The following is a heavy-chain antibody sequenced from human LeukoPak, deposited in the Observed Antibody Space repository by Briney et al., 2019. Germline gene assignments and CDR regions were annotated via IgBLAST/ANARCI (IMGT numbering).Heavy chain of an antibody. CDR3: ARGSYGFDAFDI. V-gene: IGHV3-7*04. Sequence: GGSLRLSCVTSGFMFNSYWMSWVRQAPGKGLEWVASIKEDGSEKYYVDSVKGRFTISRDSAKNSLYLQMNSLRAEDTAIYYCARGSYGFDAFDIWGQGTMVTVSS. J-gene: IGHJ3*02. CDR1: GFMFNSYW. CDR2: IKEDGSEK. D-gene: IGHD3-10*01.